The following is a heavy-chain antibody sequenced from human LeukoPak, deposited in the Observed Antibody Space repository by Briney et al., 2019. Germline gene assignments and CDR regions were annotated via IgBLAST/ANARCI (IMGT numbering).Heavy chain of an antibody. J-gene: IGHJ4*02. CDR3: AKAEGYDILTGLDY. V-gene: IGHV3-23*01. CDR1: GFTFDDYG. Sequence: PGGSLRLSCAASGFTFDDYGMSWVRQAPGKGLEWVSGIGASGGGTYYADSVKGRFAISRDNSKNTLYLQMNSLRTEDTAVYYCAKAEGYDILTGLDYWGQGTLVTVSS. D-gene: IGHD3-9*01. CDR2: IGASGGGT.